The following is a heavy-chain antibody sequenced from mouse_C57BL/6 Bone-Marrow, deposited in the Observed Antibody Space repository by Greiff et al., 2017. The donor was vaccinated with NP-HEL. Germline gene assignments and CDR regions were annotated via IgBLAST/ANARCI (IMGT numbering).Heavy chain of an antibody. Sequence: EVKLQESGPVLVKPGASVKMSCKASGYTFTDYYMNWVKQSHGKSLEWIGVINPYNGGTSYNQKFKGKATLTVDKSSSTAYMELNSLTSEDSAVYYCASQGTVVAYYYAMDYWGQGTSVTVSS. CDR2: INPYNGGT. J-gene: IGHJ4*01. D-gene: IGHD1-1*01. V-gene: IGHV1-19*01. CDR1: GYTFTDYY. CDR3: ASQGTVVAYYYAMDY.